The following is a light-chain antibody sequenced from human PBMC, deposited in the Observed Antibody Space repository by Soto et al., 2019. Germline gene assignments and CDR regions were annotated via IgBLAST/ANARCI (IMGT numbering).Light chain of an antibody. CDR2: GAS. V-gene: IGKV3-15*01. J-gene: IGKJ1*01. CDR1: HSVNSN. CDR3: QQYNNWWT. Sequence: EIVMTQSPATLSVSPGERATLSCRASHSVNSNLAWYQQRPGKAPRLLISGASTRATGVPARFSGSGSETEFTLTISSLQYEDFAVYYCQQYNNWWTFGQGTKVEIK.